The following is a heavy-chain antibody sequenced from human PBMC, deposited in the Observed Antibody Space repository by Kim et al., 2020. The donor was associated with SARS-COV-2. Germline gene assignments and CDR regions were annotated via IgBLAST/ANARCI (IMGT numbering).Heavy chain of an antibody. CDR1: GGSFSDYY. J-gene: IGHJ4*02. CDR3: ARKALGLQLDS. CDR2: IHHSGRT. V-gene: IGHV4-34*04. Sequence: SETLSLTCAVYGGSFSDYYWTWIRQPPGKGLEWIGEIHHSGRTKDNPSLKGRATISVDTSKNQFTLKLSSVTAADTPFYYCARKALGLQLDSWGQGTLVT.